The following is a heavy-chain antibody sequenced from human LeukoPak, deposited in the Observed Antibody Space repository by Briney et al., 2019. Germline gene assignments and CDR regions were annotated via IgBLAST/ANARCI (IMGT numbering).Heavy chain of an antibody. Sequence: GGSLRLSCAASGFTFSSYGMHWVRQAPGKGLEWVAVISYDGSNKYYADSVKGRFTISRDNSKNTLYLQMNSLRAEDTAVYYCAIPPPELLWSGHGMDVWGQGTTVTVSS. CDR1: GFTFSSYG. J-gene: IGHJ6*02. CDR3: AIPPPELLWSGHGMDV. V-gene: IGHV3-30*03. D-gene: IGHD3-10*01. CDR2: ISYDGSNK.